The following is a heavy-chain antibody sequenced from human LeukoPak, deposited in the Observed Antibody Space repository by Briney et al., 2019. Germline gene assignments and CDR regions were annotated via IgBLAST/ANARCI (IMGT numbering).Heavy chain of an antibody. Sequence: ASVKVSCKASGGTFSSYAISWVRQAPGQGLEWMGRIIPIFGIADYAQKFRGRVTITADKSTSTAYMELSSLRSEDTAVYYCASISGVVPAEEGMAVWGQGTTVTVSS. CDR1: GGTFSSYA. CDR2: IIPIFGIA. D-gene: IGHD3-3*01. J-gene: IGHJ6*02. CDR3: ASISGVVPAEEGMAV. V-gene: IGHV1-69*04.